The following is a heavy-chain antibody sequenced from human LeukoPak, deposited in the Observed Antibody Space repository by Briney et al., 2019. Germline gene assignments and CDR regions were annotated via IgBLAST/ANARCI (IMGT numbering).Heavy chain of an antibody. CDR3: ARSLAAGFDI. V-gene: IGHV3-7*04. Sequence: GGSLRLSCAASGFTFGNYWMSWVRQAPGKGLEWVANMKQDGSEEYYVDSVKGRFTISRDNAKDSLYPQMNSLRAEDTAVYYCARSLAAGFDIWGPGTMVTVSS. CDR2: MKQDGSEE. J-gene: IGHJ3*02. D-gene: IGHD6-25*01. CDR1: GFTFGNYW.